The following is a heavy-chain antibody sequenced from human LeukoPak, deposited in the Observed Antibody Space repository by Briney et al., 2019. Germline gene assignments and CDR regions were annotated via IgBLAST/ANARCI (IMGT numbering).Heavy chain of an antibody. CDR3: AKPHFDS. CDR2: ISGSGGST. V-gene: IGHV3-23*01. CDR1: GFTFSTYG. J-gene: IGHJ4*02. Sequence: GGTLRLSCAASGFTFSTYGLSWVRQAPGKGLEWVSGISGSGGSTYYADSVKGRFTISRDNSKNTLYLQMNSLRAEDTAVYYCAKPHFDSWGQGTLVTVSS.